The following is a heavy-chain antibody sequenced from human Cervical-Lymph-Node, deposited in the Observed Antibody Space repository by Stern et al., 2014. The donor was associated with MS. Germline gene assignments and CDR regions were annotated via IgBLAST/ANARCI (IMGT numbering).Heavy chain of an antibody. CDR3: ARSRYCSGGSCYWGTDY. CDR2: IRSSRSYT. V-gene: IGHV3-11*06. CDR1: GFTFSDYY. Sequence: VQLGQPGGGLVKPGGSLRLSCAASGFTFSDYYMSWIRQAPGKGLGWVSXIRSSRSYTNYADSVKGRFTISRDHAQKSLHLKINSLRGEDTAVYSCARSRYCSGGSCYWGTDYWGQGTLVTVSS. J-gene: IGHJ4*02. D-gene: IGHD2-15*01.